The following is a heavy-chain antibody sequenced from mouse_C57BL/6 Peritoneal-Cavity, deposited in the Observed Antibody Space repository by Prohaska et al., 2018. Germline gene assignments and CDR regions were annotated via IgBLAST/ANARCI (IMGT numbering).Heavy chain of an antibody. D-gene: IGHD2-10*02. CDR3: AKYGNYVRAY. V-gene: IGHV5-17*01. J-gene: IGHJ3*01. Sequence: EVQLVESGGGLVKPGGSLKLSCAASGFTFSDYGMHWVRQAPEKGLEWVAYVSSGSSTSYYADTVKGRFTISRDNAKNTLFLQMTSLRSEDTAMYYCAKYGNYVRAYWGQGTLVTVSA. CDR1: GFTFSDYG. CDR2: VSSGSSTS.